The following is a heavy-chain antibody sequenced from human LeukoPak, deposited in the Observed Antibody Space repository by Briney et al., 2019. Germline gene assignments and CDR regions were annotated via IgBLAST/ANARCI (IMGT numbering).Heavy chain of an antibody. CDR2: ISGSGGST. J-gene: IGHJ6*02. V-gene: IGHV3-23*01. CDR1: GFTFSIYA. Sequence: GGSLRLSCAASGFTFSIYATSCVRQAPGKGLEWVSAISGSGGSTYYAESVKGRFAISRDNSKSMLFLQLNSLRAEDTAHYYCAMALHYYVAMDVWGQGTTVTVSS. D-gene: IGHD3-10*02. CDR3: AMALHYYVAMDV.